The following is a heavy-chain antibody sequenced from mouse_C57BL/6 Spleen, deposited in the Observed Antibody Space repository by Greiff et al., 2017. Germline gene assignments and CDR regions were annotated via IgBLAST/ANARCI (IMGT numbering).Heavy chain of an antibody. J-gene: IGHJ4*01. D-gene: IGHD1-1*01. V-gene: IGHV1-80*01. CDR2: IYPGDGDT. CDR1: GYAFSSYW. CDR3: ARGNYYGSSYHAMDY. Sequence: VQLQQSGAELVKPGASVKISCKASGYAFSSYWMNWVKQRPGKGLEWIGQIYPGDGDTNYNGKFKGKATLTADKSSSTAYMQLSSLTSEDSAVYFCARGNYYGSSYHAMDYWGQGTSVTVSS.